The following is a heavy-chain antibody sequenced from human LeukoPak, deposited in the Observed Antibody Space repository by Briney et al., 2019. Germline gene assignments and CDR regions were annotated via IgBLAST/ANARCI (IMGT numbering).Heavy chain of an antibody. CDR3: VRDMYDFLSAAYYFDY. J-gene: IGHJ4*02. Sequence: ASVKVSCRASGYTFSGHYMHWVRQAPGQGLEWMGWINPNTGGTNYAQKFQGGVTMTRDTSISTVYMELRRLRSDDTAVYYCVRDMYDFLSAAYYFDYWGQGTLVTVSS. CDR2: INPNTGGT. V-gene: IGHV1-2*02. D-gene: IGHD3-3*01. CDR1: GYTFSGHY.